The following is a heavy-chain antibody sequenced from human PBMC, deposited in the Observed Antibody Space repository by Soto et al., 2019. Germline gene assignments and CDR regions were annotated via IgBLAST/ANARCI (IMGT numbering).Heavy chain of an antibody. D-gene: IGHD2-15*01. CDR3: AREYSAPLTGENWFDP. CDR2: TYYRSKWYN. J-gene: IGHJ5*02. V-gene: IGHV6-1*01. CDR1: GDSVSSNSAA. Sequence: SQTLSLTCAISGDSVSSNSAAWNWIRQSPSRGLEWLGRTYYRSKWYNDYAVSVKSRITINPDTSKNQFSLQLNSVTPEDTAVYYYAREYSAPLTGENWFDPWGQGTMVAVSS.